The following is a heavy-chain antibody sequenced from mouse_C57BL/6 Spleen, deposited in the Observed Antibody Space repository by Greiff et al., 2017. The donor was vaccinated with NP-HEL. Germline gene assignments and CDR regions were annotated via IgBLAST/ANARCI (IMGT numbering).Heavy chain of an antibody. Sequence: QVQLQQPGAELVMPGASVKLSCKASGYTFTSYWMHWVKQRPGQGLEWIGEIAPSDSYTNYNQKFKGKSTLTVDKSSSTAYMQLSSLTSEDSAVYYCARSGYWYFDVWGTGTTVTVSS. D-gene: IGHD3-1*01. CDR2: IAPSDSYT. CDR3: ARSGYWYFDV. CDR1: GYTFTSYW. J-gene: IGHJ1*03. V-gene: IGHV1-69*01.